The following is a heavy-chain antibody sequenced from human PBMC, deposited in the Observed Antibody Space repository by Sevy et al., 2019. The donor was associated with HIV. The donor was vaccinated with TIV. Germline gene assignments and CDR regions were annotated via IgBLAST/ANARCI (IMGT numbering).Heavy chain of an antibody. CDR3: TRHTVTTIRGAFDF. CDR1: GFSFSSYA. V-gene: IGHV3-21*01. Sequence: RGSLRLSCAASGFSFSSYAMNWVRLAPGKGLERVSSISSTPGYIYYADSVKGRFTISRYNAKNSLYLQINSLRAEDTAVYYCTRHTVTTIRGAFDFWGQGTMVIVSS. CDR2: ISSTPGYI. J-gene: IGHJ3*01. D-gene: IGHD4-17*01.